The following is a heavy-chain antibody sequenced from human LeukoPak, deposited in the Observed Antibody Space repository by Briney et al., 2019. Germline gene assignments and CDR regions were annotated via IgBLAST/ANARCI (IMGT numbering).Heavy chain of an antibody. CDR3: ARVRLWFGESLFDY. V-gene: IGHV4-38-2*02. Sequence: SETLSLTCTVSGYSISSGYYWGWIRQPPGKGLEWIGSIYHSGSTYYNPSLKSRVTISVDTSKNQFSLKLSSVTAADTAVYYCARVRLWFGESLFDYWGQGTLVTVSS. CDR2: IYHSGST. CDR1: GYSISSGYY. J-gene: IGHJ4*02. D-gene: IGHD3-10*01.